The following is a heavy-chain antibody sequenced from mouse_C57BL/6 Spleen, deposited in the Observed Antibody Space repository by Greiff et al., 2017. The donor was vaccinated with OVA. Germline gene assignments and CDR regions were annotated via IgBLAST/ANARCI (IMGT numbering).Heavy chain of an antibody. CDR2: INPRSGNT. CDR1: GYTFKSYG. J-gene: IGHJ2*01. D-gene: IGHD1-1*01. V-gene: IGHV1-81*01. CDR3: ARYGGDY. Sequence: VKLQQSGAELARPGASVKLSCKASGYTFKSYGISWVKQRTVQGLEWIGEINPRSGNTYYNEKFKGKATLTADKSSSTAYMELRSLTSEDSAVYFCARYGGDYWGQGTTLTVSS.